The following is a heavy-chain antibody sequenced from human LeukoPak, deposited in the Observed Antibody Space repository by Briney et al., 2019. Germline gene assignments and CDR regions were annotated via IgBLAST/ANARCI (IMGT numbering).Heavy chain of an antibody. V-gene: IGHV4-34*01. J-gene: IGHJ5*02. CDR1: GGSFSGYS. CDR3: ARGRMGARFVN. Sequence: SETLSLTCAVSGGSFSGYSLTWVRQPPGKGLEWVAEINNSGSINHNPSLKSRVTISADTSKNQYSLHLRSVTAADTAIYYCARGRMGARFVNWGQGTLVTVSS. D-gene: IGHD1-26*01. CDR2: INNSGSI.